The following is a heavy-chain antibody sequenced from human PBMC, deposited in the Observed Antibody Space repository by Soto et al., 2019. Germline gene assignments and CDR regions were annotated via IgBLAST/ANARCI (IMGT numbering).Heavy chain of an antibody. CDR2: ISYDGSNK. J-gene: IGHJ4*02. D-gene: IGHD1-26*01. V-gene: IGHV3-30*03. CDR1: GFTFSSYG. CDR3: ARAPRSGGATDY. Sequence: QVQLVESGGGVVQPGRSLRLSCAASGFTFSSYGMHWVRQAPGKGLEWVAVISYDGSNKYYADSVKGRFTISRDNSKNTLYLQMNSLRVGDAAVYYYARAPRSGGATDYWGQGTLVTVSS.